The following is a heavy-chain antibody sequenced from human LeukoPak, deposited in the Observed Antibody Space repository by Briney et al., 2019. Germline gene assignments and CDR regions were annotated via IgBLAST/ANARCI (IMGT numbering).Heavy chain of an antibody. J-gene: IGHJ4*02. CDR2: IVVGSGNT. D-gene: IGHD3-9*01. CDR3: AAGYYDILTGFDY. V-gene: IGHV1-58*02. Sequence: SVKVSCEASGFTFTSSTMQWVRQARGQRLEWIGWIVVGSGNTSYAQKFQERVTITRDMSTSTAYMELSSLRSEDTAVYYCAAGYYDILTGFDYWGQGTLVTVSS. CDR1: GFTFTSST.